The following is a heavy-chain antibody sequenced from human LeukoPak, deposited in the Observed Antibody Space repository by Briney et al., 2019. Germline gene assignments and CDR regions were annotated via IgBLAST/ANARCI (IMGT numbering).Heavy chain of an antibody. CDR1: GDSVKTHY. V-gene: IGHV4-59*02. CDR2: IFDREVT. D-gene: IGHD6-13*01. CDR3: ARRAGYSSKPFDY. Sequence: SETLSLTCSVSGDSVKTHYWSWIRQPPGKGLEWIGYIFDREVTNYNPSLNNRVTISVDTSKNQFSLRLSSVTAADTAVYYCARRAGYSSKPFDYWGQGTLVTVSS. J-gene: IGHJ4*02.